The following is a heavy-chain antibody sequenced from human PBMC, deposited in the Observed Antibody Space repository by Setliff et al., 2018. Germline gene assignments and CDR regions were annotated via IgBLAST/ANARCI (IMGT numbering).Heavy chain of an antibody. CDR3: AGSQGSGGYYSNSPYYFHY. V-gene: IGHV4-59*01. CDR2: VYYTGYT. D-gene: IGHD3-10*01. CDR1: GGSISSYY. Sequence: PSETLSLTCTVSGGSISSYYWSWIRQPPGKELECMAYVYYTGYTYYNPSLKSRISISIDTSKNHFSLNLISVTAADTAVYYCAGSQGSGGYYSNSPYYFHYWGQGTLVTVSS. J-gene: IGHJ4*02.